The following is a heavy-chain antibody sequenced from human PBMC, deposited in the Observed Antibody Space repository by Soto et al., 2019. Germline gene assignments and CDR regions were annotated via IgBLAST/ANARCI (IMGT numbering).Heavy chain of an antibody. Sequence: QITLKESGPTLVKPTQTLTLTCTFSGFSLSTSGVGVGWIRQPPGKALEWLALIYRNDDKRYSPSLKSRLTITMDTSKNQVVLTMNNMDPVDTATYYCAHWESCGSYSDYFDYRGQGTLVTVSS. CDR1: GFSLSTSGVG. CDR2: IYRNDDK. D-gene: IGHD1-26*01. J-gene: IGHJ4*02. CDR3: AHWESCGSYSDYFDY. V-gene: IGHV2-5*01.